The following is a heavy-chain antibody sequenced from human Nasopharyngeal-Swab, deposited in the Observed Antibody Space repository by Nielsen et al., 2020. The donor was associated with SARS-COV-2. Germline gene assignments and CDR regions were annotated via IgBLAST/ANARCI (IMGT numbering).Heavy chain of an antibody. Sequence: GESLKISCAASGFTFSDYYMSWIRQAPGKGLEWVSYISSSSSYTNYADSVKGRFTISRDNAKNSLYLQMNSLRAEDTAVYYCARALFLYSSSSGPYYFDYWGQGTLVTVSS. CDR2: ISSSSSYT. D-gene: IGHD6-6*01. CDR3: ARALFLYSSSSGPYYFDY. V-gene: IGHV3-11*06. J-gene: IGHJ4*02. CDR1: GFTFSDYY.